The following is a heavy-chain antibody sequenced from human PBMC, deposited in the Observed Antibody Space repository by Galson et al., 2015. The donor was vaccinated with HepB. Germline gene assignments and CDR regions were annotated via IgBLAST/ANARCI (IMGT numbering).Heavy chain of an antibody. Sequence: SLRLSCAASRLILSNYAVTWVRQAPGKGLESVSTISGGGTSTYYADSMKGRFTISRDNSKNTVYLQINSLRGDDTAVYYCAKGIAAAGTRGMGYLDSWGQGTLVTVSS. CDR1: RLILSNYA. CDR2: ISGGGTST. V-gene: IGHV3-23*01. CDR3: AKGIAAAGTRGMGYLDS. D-gene: IGHD6-13*01. J-gene: IGHJ4*02.